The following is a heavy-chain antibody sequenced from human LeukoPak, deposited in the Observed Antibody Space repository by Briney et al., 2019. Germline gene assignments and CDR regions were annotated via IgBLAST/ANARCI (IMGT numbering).Heavy chain of an antibody. CDR1: GFTFDDYA. CDR2: ISWNSGSI. D-gene: IGHD5-24*01. CDR3: AKDKEMATIKGWFDP. V-gene: IGHV3-9*01. Sequence: PGGSLRLSCAASGFTFDDYAMHWVRQAPGKGLEWVSGISWNSGSIGYADSVKGRFTISRDNAKNSLYLQMNSLRAEDTALYYCAKDKEMATIKGWFDPWGQGTLVTVSS. J-gene: IGHJ5*02.